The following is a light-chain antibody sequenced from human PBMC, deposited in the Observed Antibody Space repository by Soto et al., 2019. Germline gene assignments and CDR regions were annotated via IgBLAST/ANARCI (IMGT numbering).Light chain of an antibody. CDR1: QSVSSSY. J-gene: IGKJ2*01. Sequence: EIVLTQSPGTLSLSPGERATLSCRASQSVSSSYLAWYQQKPGQAPRLLIYGASSRATGIPDRFSGSGSGTDSTLTISRLEPEDFAVYYCQQYGSSPGDTFGQGTKLEIK. CDR3: QQYGSSPGDT. V-gene: IGKV3-20*01. CDR2: GAS.